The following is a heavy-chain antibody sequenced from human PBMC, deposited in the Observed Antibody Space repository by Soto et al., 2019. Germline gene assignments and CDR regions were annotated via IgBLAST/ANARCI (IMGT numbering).Heavy chain of an antibody. D-gene: IGHD3-10*01. V-gene: IGHV4-31*03. CDR1: GGSISSGGYY. CDR2: IYYSGST. Sequence: PSETLSLTCTVSGGSISSGGYYWSWIRQHPGKGLEWIGYIYYSGSTYYNPSLKSRVTISVDTSKNQFSLKLSSATAADTAVYYCARDAVGFGSYYYYGMDVWGQGTTVTVSS. J-gene: IGHJ6*02. CDR3: ARDAVGFGSYYYYGMDV.